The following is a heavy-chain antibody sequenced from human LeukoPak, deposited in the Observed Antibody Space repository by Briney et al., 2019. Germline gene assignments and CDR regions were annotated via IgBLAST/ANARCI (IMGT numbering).Heavy chain of an antibody. J-gene: IGHJ4*02. D-gene: IGHD2-2*01. CDR1: GFTFSSYA. CDR2: ISGSGGST. V-gene: IGHV3-23*01. CDR3: AKSRYCSSTSCASVFDY. Sequence: SGGSLRLSCAASGFTFSSYAMSWVRQAPGKGLEWVSAISGSGGSTYYADSVKGRFTISRDNSKNTLYLQMNSLRAEDTAVYYCAKSRYCSSTSCASVFDYWGQGTLVTVSS.